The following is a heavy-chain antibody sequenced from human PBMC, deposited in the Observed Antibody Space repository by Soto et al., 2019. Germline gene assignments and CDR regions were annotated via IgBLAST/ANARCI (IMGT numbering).Heavy chain of an antibody. CDR3: ARGYHYYDSSGYDKWDAFDI. V-gene: IGHV3-21*01. CDR2: ISSSSSYI. Sequence: GGSLRLSCAASGFTFSSYSMNWVRQAPGKGLEWVSSISSSSSYISYADSVKGRFTISRDNAKNSLYLQMNSLRAEDTAVYYCARGYHYYDSSGYDKWDAFDIWGQGTMVTVS. D-gene: IGHD3-22*01. J-gene: IGHJ3*02. CDR1: GFTFSSYS.